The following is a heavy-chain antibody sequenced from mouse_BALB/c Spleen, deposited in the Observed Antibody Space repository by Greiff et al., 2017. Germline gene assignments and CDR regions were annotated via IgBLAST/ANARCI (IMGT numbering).Heavy chain of an antibody. CDR1: GFAFSSYD. CDR3: ARLGDGDY. V-gene: IGHV5-12-1*01. J-gene: IGHJ2*01. D-gene: IGHD3-3*01. CDR2: ISSGGGST. Sequence: VQLKESGGGLVKPGGSLKLSCAASGFAFSSYDMSWVRQTPEKRLEWVAYISSGGGSTYYPDTVKGRFTISRDNAKNTLYLQMSSLKSEDTAMYYCARLGDGDYWGQGTTLTVSS.